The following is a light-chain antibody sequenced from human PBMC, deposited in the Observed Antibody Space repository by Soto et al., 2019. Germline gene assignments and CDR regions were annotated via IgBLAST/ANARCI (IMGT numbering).Light chain of an antibody. CDR3: QQFVSSPPT. J-gene: IGKJ3*01. Sequence: EIVLTQSPATLSLSPGERATLSCGASQSVASTFLAWYQQKPGLAPRLLIYDGSFRATGIPDRFSGSGSGTDFTLTITRLEPEDFAVYYCQQFVSSPPTFGPGTRVEIK. CDR2: DGS. V-gene: IGKV3D-20*01. CDR1: QSVASTF.